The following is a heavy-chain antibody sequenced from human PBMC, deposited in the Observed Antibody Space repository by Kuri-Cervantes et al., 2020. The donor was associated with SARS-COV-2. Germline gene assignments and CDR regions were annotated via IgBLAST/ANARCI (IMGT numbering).Heavy chain of an antibody. CDR2: IIPIFGTA. V-gene: IGHV1-69*13. Sequence: SVKVTCKASGGTFSSYAISWVRQAPGQGLEWMGGIIPIFGTANYSQKFQGRVTITADETTSTAYIELSSLSSEDTAVYYCARDRGVEARWEGDYYHVMDVWGQGTTVTVSS. CDR3: ARDRGVEARWEGDYYHVMDV. D-gene: IGHD1-26*01. CDR1: GGTFSSYA. J-gene: IGHJ6*02.